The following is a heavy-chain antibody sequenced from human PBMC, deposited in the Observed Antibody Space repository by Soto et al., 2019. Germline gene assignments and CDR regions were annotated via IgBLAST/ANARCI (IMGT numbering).Heavy chain of an antibody. CDR3: ARSDFSTGYGLFVTITWFDP. CDR1: GASISSYY. J-gene: IGHJ5*02. D-gene: IGHD3-3*01. V-gene: IGHV4-59*01. CDR2: ISYSGIT. Sequence: PSETLSLTCTVSGASISSYYWSWIRQPPGKGLEWIGYISYSGITNYNPSLKSRVTISLDTSKNQFFLKVSSVTAADTAVYYCARSDFSTGYGLFVTITWFDPWGQGTQVSVSS.